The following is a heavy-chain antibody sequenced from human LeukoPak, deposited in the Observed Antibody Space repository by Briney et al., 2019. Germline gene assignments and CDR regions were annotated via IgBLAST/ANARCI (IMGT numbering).Heavy chain of an antibody. D-gene: IGHD6-13*01. CDR3: ARGGPSSRYFDY. Sequence: SETLSLTCSVSGVSTSGDYWSWIRQPPGKGLEWIAFIYSSGSTNYSPSLQNRVTISIDTSRSQLSLNLTSVTSAGTAVYYCARGGPSSRYFDYWGQGALVTVSS. CDR2: IYSSGST. V-gene: IGHV4-59*01. J-gene: IGHJ4*02. CDR1: GVSTSGDY.